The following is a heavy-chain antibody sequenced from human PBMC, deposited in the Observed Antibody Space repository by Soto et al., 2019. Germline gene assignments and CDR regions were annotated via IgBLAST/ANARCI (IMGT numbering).Heavy chain of an antibody. CDR2: IYYSGST. CDR1: GGSISSSSYY. J-gene: IGHJ4*02. V-gene: IGHV4-39*01. D-gene: IGHD4-17*01. Sequence: SETLSLTCTVSGGSISSSSYYWGWIRQPPGKGLEWIGSIYYSGSTYYNPSLKSRVTISVDTSKNQFSLKLSSVTAADTAVYYCASPYGLNSLDYWGQGTLVTVSS. CDR3: ASPYGLNSLDY.